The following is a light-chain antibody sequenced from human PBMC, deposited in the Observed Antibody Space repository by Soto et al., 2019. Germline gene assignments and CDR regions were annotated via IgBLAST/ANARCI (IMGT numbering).Light chain of an antibody. CDR2: LNSDGSH. J-gene: IGLJ1*01. CDR3: QTWGTGIQV. V-gene: IGLV4-69*01. CDR1: SGHSSYA. Sequence: QSVLTQSPSASASLGASVRLTCTLSSGHSSYAIAWHQQQPEKGPRYLMKLNSDGSHNKGDGIPDRFSGSSSGAERYLTISSLQSEDEADYYCQTWGTGIQVFGTGTQLTVL.